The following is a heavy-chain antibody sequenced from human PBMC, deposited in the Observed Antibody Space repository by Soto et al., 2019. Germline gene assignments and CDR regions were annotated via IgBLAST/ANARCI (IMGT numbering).Heavy chain of an antibody. D-gene: IGHD2-8*01. CDR1: GFSGIINY. CDR3: ARDTNATRNGMEV. CDR2: IYSGGST. J-gene: IGHJ6*01. Sequence: WWSXRVSCASSGFSGIINYMILFRQAPGKGLEWVSVIYSGGSTYYADSVRGRFTISRDNSKNTLYIQMKSLRDEDTAVYYCARDTNATRNGMEVWGQGTTVNVYS. V-gene: IGHV3-53*01.